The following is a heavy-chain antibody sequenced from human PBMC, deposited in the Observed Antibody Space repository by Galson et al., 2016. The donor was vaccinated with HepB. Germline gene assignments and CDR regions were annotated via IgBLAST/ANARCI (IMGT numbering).Heavy chain of an antibody. CDR1: GFSFSVYG. D-gene: IGHD4-17*01. CDR2: ISGGGVRT. Sequence: SLRLSCAASGFSFSVYGMNWVRQAPGKGLQWVSAISGGGVRTWSADFMKGRFTISRDNSKNTLYLQMNSLRAEDTAIYYCAKDQRPGYGDYVGLYFDYWGQGTLVTVSS. CDR3: AKDQRPGYGDYVGLYFDY. V-gene: IGHV3-23*01. J-gene: IGHJ4*02.